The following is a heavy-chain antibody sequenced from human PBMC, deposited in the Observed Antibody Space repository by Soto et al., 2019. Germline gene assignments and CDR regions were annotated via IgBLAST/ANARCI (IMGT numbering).Heavy chain of an antibody. V-gene: IGHV3-49*03. CDR2: IRSKAYGGTT. J-gene: IGHJ4*02. CDR1: GFTFGDYA. D-gene: IGHD1-26*01. Sequence: PGGSLRLSCTASGFTFGDYAMSWFSQAPGKGLEWVGFIRSKAYGGTTEYAASVKGRFTISRDDSKSIAYLQMNSLKTEDTAVYYCTRVDSGSYWGSFDYWGQGTLVTVSS. CDR3: TRVDSGSYWGSFDY.